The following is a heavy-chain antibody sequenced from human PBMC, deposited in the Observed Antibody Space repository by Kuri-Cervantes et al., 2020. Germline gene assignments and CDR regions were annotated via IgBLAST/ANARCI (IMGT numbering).Heavy chain of an antibody. CDR2: IYSSGST. J-gene: IGHJ6*03. CDR1: GGSISSYF. V-gene: IGHV4-59*01. CDR3: ARFPYYYMDV. Sequence: SETLSLTCTVSGGSISSYFWSWIRQPPGKGLGWIGYIYSSGSTNYNPSLKSRVTISLDTSKNQFSLKLSSVTAADTAVYYCARFPYYYMDVWGKGTTVTVSS.